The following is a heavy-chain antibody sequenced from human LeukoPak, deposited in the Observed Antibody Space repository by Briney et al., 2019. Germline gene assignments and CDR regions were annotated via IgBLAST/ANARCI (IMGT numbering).Heavy chain of an antibody. Sequence: SETLSLTCAVYGGSFSGYYWSWIRQPPGKGLEWIGEINHSGSTNYNPSLKSRVTISVDTSKSQFSLKLSSVTAADTAVYYCARGSVVPLPDYWGQGTLVTVSS. D-gene: IGHD2-15*01. CDR3: ARGSVVPLPDY. J-gene: IGHJ4*02. V-gene: IGHV4-34*01. CDR1: GGSFSGYY. CDR2: INHSGST.